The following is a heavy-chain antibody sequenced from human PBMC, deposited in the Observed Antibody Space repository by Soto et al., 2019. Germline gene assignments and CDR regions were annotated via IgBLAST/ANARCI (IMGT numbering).Heavy chain of an antibody. D-gene: IGHD2-2*01. Sequence: QVQLVQSGAEVKKPGASVKVSCKASGYTFTSYGISWVRQAPGQGLEWMGWISAYNGNTNYAQKLQGRVTMTTDTPTSTAYMELRSLRSDDTAVYYCARGGYCSSTSCYLMDYYGMDVWGQGTTVTVSS. J-gene: IGHJ6*02. CDR2: ISAYNGNT. CDR3: ARGGYCSSTSCYLMDYYGMDV. CDR1: GYTFTSYG. V-gene: IGHV1-18*01.